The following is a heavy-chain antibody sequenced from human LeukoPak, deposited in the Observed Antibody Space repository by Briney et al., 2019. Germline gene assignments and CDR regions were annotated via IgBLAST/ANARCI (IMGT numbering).Heavy chain of an antibody. CDR2: IIPIFGTA. CDR3: ARWKCSSTSCYRGYYYMDI. J-gene: IGHJ6*03. CDR1: GCTFSSYA. V-gene: IGHV1-69*05. Sequence: GGSVKVSCKASGCTFSSYAISWVRQAPGEGLEWVGGIIPIFGTANYAHKVQGRVTITTDESTSTAYMELSSLRSEDTAVYYCARWKCSSTSCYRGYYYMDIWGKGTTVTVSS. D-gene: IGHD2-2*01.